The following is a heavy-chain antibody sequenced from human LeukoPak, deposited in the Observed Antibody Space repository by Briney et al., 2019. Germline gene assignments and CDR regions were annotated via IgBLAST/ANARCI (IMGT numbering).Heavy chain of an antibody. V-gene: IGHV3-23*01. CDR1: GFTFSSYS. D-gene: IGHD3-10*02. J-gene: IGHJ6*04. CDR2: ISGSGGST. Sequence: GGTLRLSCAVSGFTFSSYSMTWVRQAPGKGLEWVSAISGSGGSTYYADSVKGRFTISRDNAKNSLYLQMNSLRAEDTAVYYCAELGITMIGGVWGKGTTVTISS. CDR3: AELGITMIGGV.